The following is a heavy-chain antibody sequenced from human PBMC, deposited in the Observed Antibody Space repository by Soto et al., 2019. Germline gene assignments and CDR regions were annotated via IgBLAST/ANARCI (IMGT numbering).Heavy chain of an antibody. CDR1: GYTFTSYG. D-gene: IGHD2-15*01. V-gene: IGHV1-18*01. CDR2: ISAYNGNT. J-gene: IGHJ4*02. CDR3: ARGCSGGSCYTPQPDY. Sequence: GASVKVSCKASGYTFTSYGISWVRQAPGQGLEWMGWISAYNGNTNYAQKLQGRVTMTTDTSTGTAYMELRSLRSDDTAVYYCARGCSGGSCYTPQPDYWGQGTLVTVSS.